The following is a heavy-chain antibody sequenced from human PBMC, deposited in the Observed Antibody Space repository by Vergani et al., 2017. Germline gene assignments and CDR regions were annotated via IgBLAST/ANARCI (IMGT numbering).Heavy chain of an antibody. CDR2: IDPSDSYT. CDR3: ARVGWSYYDSSGYYYAQCGWFDP. J-gene: IGHJ5*02. Sequence: EVQLVQSGAEVKKPGESLRISCKGSGYSFTSYWISWVRQMPGKGLEWMGRIDPSDSYTNYSPSFQGHVTILADKSISTAYLQWSSLKASDTAMYYCARVGWSYYDSSGYYYAQCGWFDPWVQGTLIIGSS. V-gene: IGHV5-10-1*03. D-gene: IGHD3-22*01. CDR1: GYSFTSYW.